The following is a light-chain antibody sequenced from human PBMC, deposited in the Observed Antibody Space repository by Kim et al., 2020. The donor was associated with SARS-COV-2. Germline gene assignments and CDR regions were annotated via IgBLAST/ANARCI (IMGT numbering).Light chain of an antibody. CDR1: QCLSSN. CDR3: QQYVYLPLT. J-gene: IGKJ4*01. CDR2: DAS. V-gene: IGKV3-15*01. Sequence: VSPGERATLSCRVSQCLSSNLAWYQQKPGQTPRLLIYDASSRATSIPARFSGSGSGTEFTLTISSLQSEDFAFYYCQQYVYLPLTFGGGTKVDIK.